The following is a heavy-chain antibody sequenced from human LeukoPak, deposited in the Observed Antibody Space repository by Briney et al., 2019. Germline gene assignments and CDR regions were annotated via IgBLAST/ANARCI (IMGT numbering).Heavy chain of an antibody. V-gene: IGHV3-7*01. CDR3: ARDRKYYDSSGYYGY. CDR2: IKQDGSEK. CDR1: GFTFSSYW. Sequence: PGGSLRLSCAASGFTFSSYWMSWVRQAPGKGLGWVANIKQDGSEKYYVDSVKGRFTISKDNAKNSLYLQMNSLRAEDTAVYYCARDRKYYDSSGYYGYWGQGTLVTVSS. J-gene: IGHJ4*02. D-gene: IGHD3-22*01.